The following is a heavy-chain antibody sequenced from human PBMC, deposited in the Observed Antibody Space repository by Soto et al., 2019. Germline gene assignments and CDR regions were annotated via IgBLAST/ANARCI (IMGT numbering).Heavy chain of an antibody. J-gene: IGHJ4*02. Sequence: PGGSLRLSCAASGFTFSSYAISWVRQAPGKGLEWVSTIIGRGGSTYYADSVKGRFTISRDNSKNTLYLQMNSLRAEDTAIYYCAKWAVGFDYWGQGTLVTVSS. CDR3: AKWAVGFDY. V-gene: IGHV3-23*01. CDR1: GFTFSSYA. CDR2: IIGRGGST.